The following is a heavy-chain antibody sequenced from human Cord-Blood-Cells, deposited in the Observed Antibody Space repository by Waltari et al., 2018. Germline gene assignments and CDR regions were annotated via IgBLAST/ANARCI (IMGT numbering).Heavy chain of an antibody. D-gene: IGHD3-16*01. CDR1: GFTFSSYS. Sequence: EVQLVESGGGLVKPGGSLRLSCAASGFTFSSYSMNWVRQAPGKGREWVSSISSSSSYIDYADSVKGRFTISRDNAKNSLYLQMNSLRAEDTAVYYCAREQGGYYFDYWGQGTLVTVSS. V-gene: IGHV3-21*01. CDR3: AREQGGYYFDY. J-gene: IGHJ4*02. CDR2: ISSSSSYI.